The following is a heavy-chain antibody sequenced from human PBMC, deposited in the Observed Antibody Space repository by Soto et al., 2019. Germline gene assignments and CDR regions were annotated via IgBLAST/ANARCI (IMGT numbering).Heavy chain of an antibody. D-gene: IGHD3-3*01. V-gene: IGHV1-8*01. CDR1: GYTFTSYD. CDR2: MNPNSGNT. CDR3: ATGITIFGVADP. Sequence: QVQLVQSGAEVKKPGASVKVSCKASGYTFTSYDINWVRQATGQGLEWMGWMNPNSGNTGYAQKFQGRVSLTRNTSVITAYMGLSSLISEDTAVYYCATGITIFGVADPGGRGTLVTVSS. J-gene: IGHJ5*02.